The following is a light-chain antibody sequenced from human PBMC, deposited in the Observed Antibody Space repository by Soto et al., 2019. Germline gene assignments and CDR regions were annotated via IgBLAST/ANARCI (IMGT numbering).Light chain of an antibody. V-gene: IGLV2-11*01. J-gene: IGLJ2*01. CDR2: DVN. CDR3: CSYAGSFVV. CDR1: SSDVGGYNY. Sequence: QSALTQPRSVSGSPGQSVTISCTGTSSDVGGYNYVSWYQHHPGKAPKVMIYDVNKRPSGVPDRFSGSKSDNTASLTISGLQAEDEGDYYCCSYAGSFVVFGGGTKLTVL.